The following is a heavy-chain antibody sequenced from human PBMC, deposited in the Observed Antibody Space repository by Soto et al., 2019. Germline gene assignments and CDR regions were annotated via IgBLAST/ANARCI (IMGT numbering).Heavy chain of an antibody. CDR2: MNPNTGNT. V-gene: IGHV1-8*01. J-gene: IGHJ6*02. D-gene: IGHD7-27*01. Sequence: QVQLVQSGAEVKKPGASVKVSCKASTYTFTNYDINWVRQATGQGLEWMGWMNPNTGNTGYAQKFQGRVTMTRNTSISTAYMELSSLRSEDTAVYYCARDPHPAGDLSFYYYGIDVWGQGTTVTVSS. CDR3: ARDPHPAGDLSFYYYGIDV. CDR1: TYTFTNYD.